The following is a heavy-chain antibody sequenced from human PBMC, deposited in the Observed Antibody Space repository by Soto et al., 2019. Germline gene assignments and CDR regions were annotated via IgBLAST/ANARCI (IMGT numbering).Heavy chain of an antibody. CDR2: INHSGST. V-gene: IGHV4-34*01. CDR3: ATDTNYYYYGMDV. Sequence: QVQLQQWGAGLLKPSETLSLTCAVCGGSFSGYYWSWIRQPPGRGLEWSGEINHSGSTNYNPSLKSRVTISVDTSKNQCSLKLSSVTAADTAVYYCATDTNYYYYGMDVWGQGTTVTVSS. D-gene: IGHD5-18*01. J-gene: IGHJ6*02. CDR1: GGSFSGYY.